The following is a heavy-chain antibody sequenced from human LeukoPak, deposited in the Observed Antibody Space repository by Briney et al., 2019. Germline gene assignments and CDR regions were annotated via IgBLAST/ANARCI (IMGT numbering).Heavy chain of an antibody. D-gene: IGHD6-13*01. V-gene: IGHV1-24*01. CDR1: GYTLTELS. CDR3: ASGVIAAADQRTYYFDY. J-gene: IGHJ4*02. CDR2: SDNEKRET. Sequence: ASVKVSCKVSGYTLTELSMHWVRQTPGKGLEWMGGSDNEKRETIYARKFQGRVTMTEDTSTDTAYMELSSLRSEDTAVYYCASGVIAAADQRTYYFDYWGQGTLVTVSS.